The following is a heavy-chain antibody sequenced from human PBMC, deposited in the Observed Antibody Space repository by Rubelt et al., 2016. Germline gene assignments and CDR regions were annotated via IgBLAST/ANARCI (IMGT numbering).Heavy chain of an antibody. CDR2: IKQDGSEK. D-gene: IGHD4/OR15-4a*01. J-gene: IGHJ4*02. V-gene: IGHV3-7*01. CDR3: AREASYRYGDYVDY. CDR1: AESISDYY. Sequence: GAGLLKSSETMSLTCVVYAESISDYYWTWIRQATGKGLEWVANIKQDGSEKYYVDSVKGRFTISRDNAKNSLYLQMNSLRAEDTAVYYCAREASYRYGDYVDYWGQGTLVTVSS.